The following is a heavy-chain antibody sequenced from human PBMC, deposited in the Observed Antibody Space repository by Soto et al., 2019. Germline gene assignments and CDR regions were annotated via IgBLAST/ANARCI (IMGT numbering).Heavy chain of an antibody. Sequence: ASVKVSCKASGGTFSSYAISWVRQAPGQGLEWMGGIIPIFGTANYAQKFQGRVTITADESTSTAYMELSSLRSEDTAVYYCARYRYSSSWHYDYWGQGTLVTVSS. CDR2: IIPIFGTA. J-gene: IGHJ4*02. CDR1: GGTFSSYA. D-gene: IGHD6-13*01. V-gene: IGHV1-69*13. CDR3: ARYRYSSSWHYDY.